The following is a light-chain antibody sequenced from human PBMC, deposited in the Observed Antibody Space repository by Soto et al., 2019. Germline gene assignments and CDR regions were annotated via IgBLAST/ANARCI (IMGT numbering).Light chain of an antibody. J-gene: IGKJ3*01. CDR2: AAS. CDR3: QKYSSVPV. CDR1: QDIRNF. V-gene: IGKV1-27*01. Sequence: DIQMTQSPTSLSASVGDRVTITCRASQDIRNFVAWYQQKPGKAPKLLIYAASTLHSGVPSRSSGSGSGTDFTLTINSLQPEDVATYSGQKYSSVPVFGPGTKVEIK.